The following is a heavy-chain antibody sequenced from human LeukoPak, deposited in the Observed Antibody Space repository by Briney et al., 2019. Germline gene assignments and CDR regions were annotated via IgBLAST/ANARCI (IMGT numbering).Heavy chain of an antibody. CDR3: AREGWYSGSYSYFQH. Sequence: GGALRLSCAASGFTFSSYEMNWVRQAPGKGLEWGSYISSSGSTIYYADSVKGRFTISRDNAKNSLYLQMNSLRAEDTAVYYCAREGWYSGSYSYFQHWGQGTLVTVSS. CDR2: ISSSGSTI. CDR1: GFTFSSYE. J-gene: IGHJ1*01. V-gene: IGHV3-48*03. D-gene: IGHD1-26*01.